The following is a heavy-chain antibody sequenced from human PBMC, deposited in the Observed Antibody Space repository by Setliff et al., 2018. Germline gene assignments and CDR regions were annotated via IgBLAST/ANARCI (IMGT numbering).Heavy chain of an antibody. CDR1: GFTFSDYS. Sequence: GGSLRLSCAASGFTFSDYSMNWVRQAPGKGLEWVSDISSSSSTIYYAGSVKGRFTISRDNAQNSLYLQMNSLRAEDTAVYYCARSYNFWSGPALDVWGKGTTVTVSS. D-gene: IGHD3-3*01. V-gene: IGHV3-48*01. CDR2: ISSSSSTI. CDR3: ARSYNFWSGPALDV. J-gene: IGHJ6*04.